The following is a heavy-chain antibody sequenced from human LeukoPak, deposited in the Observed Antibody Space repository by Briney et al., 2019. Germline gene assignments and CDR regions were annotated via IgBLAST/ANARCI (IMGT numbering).Heavy chain of an antibody. V-gene: IGHV3-33*01. Sequence: PGGSLRLSCAASGFTFSNYGMHWVRQAPGKGLEWVALIWYDGRTKFHADSVKGRFTISRDHSKNTLYLRMDSLRDEDTAVYYCAREWGRIAVAGGPGYWGQGTRVTVSS. D-gene: IGHD6-19*01. J-gene: IGHJ4*02. CDR3: AREWGRIAVAGGPGY. CDR2: IWYDGRTK. CDR1: GFTFSNYG.